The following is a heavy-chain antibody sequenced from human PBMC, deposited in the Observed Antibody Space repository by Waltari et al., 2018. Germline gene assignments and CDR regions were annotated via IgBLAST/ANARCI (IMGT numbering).Heavy chain of an antibody. V-gene: IGHV3-21*01. J-gene: IGHJ4*02. CDR3: GKGNIGYYFDD. Sequence: EVQLVESGGGLVKPGGSLRLSCAASGFTFSSYSMNWVRQAPGKGLEWVSSITSTSNNRYYADSVKGRFTISRDNAKTSRYLQMNSLRAEDTAVYYCGKGNIGYYFDDWGQGTLVSVSS. D-gene: IGHD3-10*01. CDR2: ITSTSNNR. CDR1: GFTFSSYS.